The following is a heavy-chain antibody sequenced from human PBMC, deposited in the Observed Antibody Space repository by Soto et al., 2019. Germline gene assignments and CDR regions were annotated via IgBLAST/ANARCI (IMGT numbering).Heavy chain of an antibody. CDR3: ARACSGGSCYSGFDP. V-gene: IGHV1-2*04. Sequence: QVQLVQSGAEVKKPGASVKVSCKASGYTFTGYYIHWVRQAPGQGLEWMGWINPNSGGTNYAQKFQGWDTMTRDTAISKAYMELSRLRSDDTAVYYCARACSGGSCYSGFDPWGQGTLVTVSS. CDR2: INPNSGGT. CDR1: GYTFTGYY. D-gene: IGHD2-15*01. J-gene: IGHJ5*02.